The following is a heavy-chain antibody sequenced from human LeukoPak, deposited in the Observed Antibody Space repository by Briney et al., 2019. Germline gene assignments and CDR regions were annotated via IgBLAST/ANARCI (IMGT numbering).Heavy chain of an antibody. CDR3: ALYGIAVAGPDY. V-gene: IGHV4-39*07. Sequence: PETLSLTCTVSGGSISSSSYYWGWIRQPPGKGLEWIGSIYYSGSTNYNPSLKSRVTISVDTSKNQFSLKLSSVTAADTAVYYCALYGIAVAGPDYWGQGTLVTVSS. J-gene: IGHJ4*02. CDR1: GGSISSSSYY. D-gene: IGHD6-19*01. CDR2: IYYSGST.